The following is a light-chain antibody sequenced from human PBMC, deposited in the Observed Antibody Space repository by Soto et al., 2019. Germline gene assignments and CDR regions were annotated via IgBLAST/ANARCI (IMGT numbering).Light chain of an antibody. CDR2: EVT. Sequence: QSALTQPASVSGSPGQSITISCTGTSSDIGAYNYVSWYQQHPGKAPKLLIYEVTNRPSGVSDRFSGSKSGNTASLTISGLQAEDEANYYCCSYAGGYTHAVFGGGTQLTVL. CDR3: CSYAGGYTHAV. CDR1: SSDIGAYNY. V-gene: IGLV2-14*01. J-gene: IGLJ2*01.